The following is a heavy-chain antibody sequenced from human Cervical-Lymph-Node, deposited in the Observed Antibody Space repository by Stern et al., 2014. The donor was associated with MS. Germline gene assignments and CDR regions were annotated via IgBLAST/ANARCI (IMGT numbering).Heavy chain of an antibody. CDR2: LSYDGSNK. CDR3: ARSDDLWSGYPDYYYYGMDV. J-gene: IGHJ6*02. D-gene: IGHD3-3*01. CDR1: GFTFSSYA. Sequence: VQLVESGGGVVQPGRSLRLSCAASGFTFSSYAMHWVRQAPGKGLEWVAVLSYDGSNKYYADSVKGRFTISRDNSKNTLYLQMNSLRAEDTAVYYCARSDDLWSGYPDYYYYGMDVWGQGTTVTVSS. V-gene: IGHV3-30-3*01.